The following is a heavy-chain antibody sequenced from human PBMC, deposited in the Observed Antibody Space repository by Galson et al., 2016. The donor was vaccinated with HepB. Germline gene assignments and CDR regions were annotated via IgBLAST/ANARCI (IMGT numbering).Heavy chain of an antibody. V-gene: IGHV3-23*01. Sequence: SLRLSCAASGFTFSTYAMSWVRQAPGKGLEWVSGIRGSGGGIDYADSVKGRFPISRDNSKNTLYLQMSSLRAEDTAVYYCAKERGSRITMVRGVLDAFDIWGQGTMVTVSS. D-gene: IGHD3-10*01. CDR2: IRGSGGGI. CDR1: GFTFSTYA. CDR3: AKERGSRITMVRGVLDAFDI. J-gene: IGHJ3*02.